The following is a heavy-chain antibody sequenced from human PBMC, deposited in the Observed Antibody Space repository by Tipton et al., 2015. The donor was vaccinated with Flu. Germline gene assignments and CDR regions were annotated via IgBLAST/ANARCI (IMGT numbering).Heavy chain of an antibody. D-gene: IGHD4-11*01. CDR2: IYYSGST. J-gene: IGHJ6*02. Sequence: TLSLTCTVSGGSISGYYWSWIRQPPGKGLEWIAYIYYSGSTNYNPSLKSRVTISVDTSKNQFSLNLSSVTAADTAVYYCARGGTVRNGMDVWGQGTTVPVSS. V-gene: IGHV4-59*01. CDR3: ARGGTVRNGMDV. CDR1: GGSISGYY.